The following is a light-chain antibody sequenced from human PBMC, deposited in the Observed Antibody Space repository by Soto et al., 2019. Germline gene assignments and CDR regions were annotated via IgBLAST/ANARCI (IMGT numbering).Light chain of an antibody. CDR3: QQHGSSPIT. V-gene: IGKV3D-20*01. Sequence: EIVMTQCPATLSVSPGERATLSCGASQSVSSYLAWYQQKPGQAPRLLIYDASNRATGIPDRFSGSGSGTDFTLTISRLEPEDFAVYYCQQHGSSPITFGQGTRLEIK. J-gene: IGKJ5*01. CDR1: QSVSSY. CDR2: DAS.